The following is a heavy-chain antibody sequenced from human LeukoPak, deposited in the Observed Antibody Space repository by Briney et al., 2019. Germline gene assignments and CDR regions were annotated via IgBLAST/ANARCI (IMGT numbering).Heavy chain of an antibody. CDR2: IWYDGSNK. D-gene: IGHD2-2*01. CDR1: GFTFSSYG. V-gene: IGHV3-33*06. CDR3: AKAPGPIVVVPAATWFDP. Sequence: GGSLRLSCAASGFTFSSYGMHWVRQAPGKGLEWVAVIWYDGSNKYYADSVKGRFTISRDNSKNTLYLQMNSLRAEDTAVYYCAKAPGPIVVVPAATWFDPWGQGTLVTVSS. J-gene: IGHJ5*02.